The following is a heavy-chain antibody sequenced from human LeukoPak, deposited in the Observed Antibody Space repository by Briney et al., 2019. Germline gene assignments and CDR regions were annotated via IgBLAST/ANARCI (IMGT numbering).Heavy chain of an antibody. CDR1: GYTFTNYA. CDR3: ARRQGSQNDY. D-gene: IGHD3-10*01. J-gene: IGHJ4*02. Sequence: ASVKVSCKASGYTFTNYALHWVRQAPGQRLEWMGWINAGNGNTKYSQKFQGRVTMTRDTSTSTVYMELSSLRSEDTAVYYCARRQGSQNDYWGQGTLVTVSS. V-gene: IGHV1-3*01. CDR2: INAGNGNT.